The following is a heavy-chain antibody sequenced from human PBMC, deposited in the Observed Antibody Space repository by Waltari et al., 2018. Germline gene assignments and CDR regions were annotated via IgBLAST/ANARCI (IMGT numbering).Heavy chain of an antibody. V-gene: IGHV1-69*12. CDR1: GGIFSTYA. Sequence: QVQLVQSGAEVKKPGSSVKVSCKASGGIFSTYAISWVPQAPGQGLEWMGGIMPSFGTPNNAPKFQGRRSISADESTSTAYMELSSLRSQDTAVYYCARDKEVGSASGDINFFDYWGQGTLVAVSS. D-gene: IGHD2-15*01. J-gene: IGHJ4*02. CDR2: IMPSFGTP. CDR3: ARDKEVGSASGDINFFDY.